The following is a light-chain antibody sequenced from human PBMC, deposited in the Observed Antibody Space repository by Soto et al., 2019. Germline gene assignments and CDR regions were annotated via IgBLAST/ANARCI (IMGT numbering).Light chain of an antibody. CDR1: QSISSY. CDR2: AAS. V-gene: IGKV1-39*01. Sequence: DIQMTQSPSSLSASVGDRVTITCRASQSISSYLNWYQQKPGKAPKHLIYAASSLQSGVPSRFSGSGSGTDFTLTISSLQPEDFATYYCQQSYSTLPFGGGTKVEIK. CDR3: QQSYSTLP. J-gene: IGKJ4*01.